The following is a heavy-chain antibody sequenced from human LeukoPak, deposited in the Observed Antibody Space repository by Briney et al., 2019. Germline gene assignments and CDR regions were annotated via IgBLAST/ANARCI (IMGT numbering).Heavy chain of an antibody. CDR2: INPNSGGT. Sequence: VASVKVSCKASGYTFTGYYMHWVRQAPGQGLEWMGWINPNSGGTNYAQKFQGRVTMTRDTSISTAYMELSRLRSDDTAVYYCARSGASGGYSGYDILVLFDYWGQGTLVTVSS. V-gene: IGHV1-2*02. J-gene: IGHJ4*02. CDR1: GYTFTGYY. D-gene: IGHD5-12*01. CDR3: ARSGASGGYSGYDILVLFDY.